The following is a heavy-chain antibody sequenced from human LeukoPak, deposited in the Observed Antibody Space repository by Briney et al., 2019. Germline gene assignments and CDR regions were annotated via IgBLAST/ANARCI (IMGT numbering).Heavy chain of an antibody. V-gene: IGHV4-59*01. CDR3: ARGRKNILTGYYHYYYMDV. D-gene: IGHD3-9*01. J-gene: IGHJ6*03. Sequence: SETLSLTCTVSGGSISSYYWSWIRQPPGKGLEWVGYIYYSGSTNYNPSLKSRVTISVDTSKNQFSLKLSSVTAADTAVYYCARGRKNILTGYYHYYYMDVWGKGTTVTVSS. CDR1: GGSISSYY. CDR2: IYYSGST.